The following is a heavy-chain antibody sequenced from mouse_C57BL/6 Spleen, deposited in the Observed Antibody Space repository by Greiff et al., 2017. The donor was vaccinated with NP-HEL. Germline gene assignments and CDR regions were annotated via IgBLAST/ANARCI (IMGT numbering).Heavy chain of an antibody. CDR2: INPNNGGT. CDR3: AREATHYAMDY. CDR1: GYTFTDYN. V-gene: IGHV1-18*01. J-gene: IGHJ4*01. Sequence: EVQLQQSGPELVKPGASVKIPCKASGYTFTDYNMDWVKQSHGKSLEWIGDINPNNGGTIYNQKFKGKATLTVDKSSSTAYMELRSLTSEDTAVYYCAREATHYAMDYWGQGTSVTVSS. D-gene: IGHD4-1*02.